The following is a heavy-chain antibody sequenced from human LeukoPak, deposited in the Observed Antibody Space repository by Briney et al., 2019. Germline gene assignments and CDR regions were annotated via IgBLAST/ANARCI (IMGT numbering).Heavy chain of an antibody. Sequence: GGSLRLSCAASGFTVSNNYMSWVRQAPGGGLEWVSLIYSGGNTYYADSVKGRFTISRDTSKNTVYLQMNSLRAEDTAVYYCARDRPGYCSGGSCFGDYDYWGQGTLVTVSS. V-gene: IGHV3-53*01. CDR1: GFTVSNNY. J-gene: IGHJ4*02. CDR2: IYSGGNT. D-gene: IGHD2-15*01. CDR3: ARDRPGYCSGGSCFGDYDY.